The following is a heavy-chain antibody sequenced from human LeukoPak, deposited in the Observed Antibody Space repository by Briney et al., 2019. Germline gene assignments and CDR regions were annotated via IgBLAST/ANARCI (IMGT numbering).Heavy chain of an antibody. V-gene: IGHV3-49*04. CDR3: TRDRLGWELNMDSTDAFDI. CDR1: GFTFGDYA. J-gene: IGHJ3*02. Sequence: GGSLRLSCTASGFTFGDYAMSWVRQAPGKGLEWVGFIRSKAYGGTTEYAASVKGRFTISRDDSKSIAYLQMNSLKTEDTAVYYCTRDRLGWELNMDSTDAFDIWGQGTMVTVSS. D-gene: IGHD1-26*01. CDR2: IRSKAYGGTT.